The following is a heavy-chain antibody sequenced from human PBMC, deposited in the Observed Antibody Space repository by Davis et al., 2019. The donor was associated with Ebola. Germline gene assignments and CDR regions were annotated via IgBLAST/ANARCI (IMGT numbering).Heavy chain of an antibody. J-gene: IGHJ6*04. CDR1: GFTFTSSA. D-gene: IGHD6-19*01. CDR2: IVVGSGNT. V-gene: IGHV1-58*01. Sequence: AASVKVSCKASGFTFTSSAVQWVRQARGPRLEWIGWIVVGSGNTNYAQKFQERVTITRDMSTSTAYMELSSLRSEDTAVYYCAAGRGSGWYWHYYGMDVWGKGTTVTVSS. CDR3: AAGRGSGWYWHYYGMDV.